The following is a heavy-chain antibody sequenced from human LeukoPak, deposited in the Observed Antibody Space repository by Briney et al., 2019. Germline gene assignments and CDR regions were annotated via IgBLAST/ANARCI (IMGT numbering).Heavy chain of an antibody. CDR3: GRGRSSSRGNYFYMDV. CDR2: INTNTGDP. D-gene: IGHD6-13*01. CDR1: GYTFTSYA. Sequence: ASVKVSCKASGYTFTSYAMNWVRQAPGQGLEWMGWINTNTGDPTYAQGFTGRFVFSLDTSVSTAYLQISSLKAEDTAVYYCGRGRSSSRGNYFYMDVWGKGTTVTVFS. V-gene: IGHV7-4-1*02. J-gene: IGHJ6*03.